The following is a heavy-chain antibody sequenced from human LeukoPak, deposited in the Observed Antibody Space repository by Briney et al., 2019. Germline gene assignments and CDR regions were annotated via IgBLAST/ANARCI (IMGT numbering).Heavy chain of an antibody. D-gene: IGHD4-17*01. CDR2: ISASDNSR. V-gene: IGHV3-11*01. J-gene: IGHJ4*02. Sequence: PGGSLRLSCVGSGFRFDDYYLNWIRQAPGKGLEWISYISASDNSRDYADSVKGRFTVSRDNVQNSLFLQMNSLRVEDTAVYYCARDSVPEMPTVMDYWGQGALVTVSS. CDR1: GFRFDDYY. CDR3: ARDSVPEMPTVMDY.